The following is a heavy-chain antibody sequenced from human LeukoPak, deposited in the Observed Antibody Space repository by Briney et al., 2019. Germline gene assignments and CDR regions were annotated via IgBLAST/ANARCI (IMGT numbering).Heavy chain of an antibody. V-gene: IGHV4-61*02. CDR1: GGSISSGSYY. CDR3: ARDRDDDPNSSWYRSGLNWFDP. CDR2: IYTSGST. Sequence: SQTLSLTCTVSGGSISSGSYYWSWIRQPAGKGLEWIGRIYTSGSTNYNPSLKSRVTISVDTSKNQFSLKLSSVTAADTAVYYCARDRDDDPNSSWYRSGLNWFDPWGQGTLVTVSS. J-gene: IGHJ5*02. D-gene: IGHD6-13*01.